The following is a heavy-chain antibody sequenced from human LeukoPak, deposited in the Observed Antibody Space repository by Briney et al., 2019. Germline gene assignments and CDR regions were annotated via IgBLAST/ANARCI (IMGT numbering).Heavy chain of an antibody. CDR1: GGSISSSNW. CDR3: AWSSGYYRRDFDY. Sequence: PSETLSLTCAVSGGSISSSNWWSWVRQPPGKGLEWIGEIYHSGSTNYNPSLKSRVTISVDKSKNQFSLKLSSVTAADTAVYYCAWSSGYYRRDFDYWGQGTLVTVSS. CDR2: IYHSGST. V-gene: IGHV4-4*02. D-gene: IGHD3-22*01. J-gene: IGHJ4*02.